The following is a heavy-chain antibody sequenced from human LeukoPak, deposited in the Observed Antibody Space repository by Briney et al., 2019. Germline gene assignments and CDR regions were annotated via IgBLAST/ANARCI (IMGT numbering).Heavy chain of an antibody. Sequence: SETLSLTCTASGGSISGYYWPWIRQPPGKGLEWIGYIYYTGGTNYNPSLKSRVSISVDTSKNQFSLNLSSVTAADTALYYCARFDRDGYNLDYWGQGTLVTVSS. CDR1: GGSISGYY. J-gene: IGHJ4*02. CDR2: IYYTGGT. V-gene: IGHV4-59*01. D-gene: IGHD5-24*01. CDR3: ARFDRDGYNLDY.